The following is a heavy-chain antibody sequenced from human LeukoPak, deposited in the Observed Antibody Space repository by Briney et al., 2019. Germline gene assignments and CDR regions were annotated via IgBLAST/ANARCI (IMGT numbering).Heavy chain of an antibody. D-gene: IGHD3-22*01. V-gene: IGHV1-69*05. CDR3: ARGPYYYDSSGYRTYYFDY. CDR2: IIPIFGTA. Sequence: GASVKVSCKASGGTFSSYAISWVRQAPGQGLEWMGGIIPIFGTANYAQKFQGRVTITTDESTSTAYMELSSLRSEDTAVYYCARGPYYYDSSGYRTYYFDYWGQGTLVNVSS. J-gene: IGHJ4*02. CDR1: GGTFSSYA.